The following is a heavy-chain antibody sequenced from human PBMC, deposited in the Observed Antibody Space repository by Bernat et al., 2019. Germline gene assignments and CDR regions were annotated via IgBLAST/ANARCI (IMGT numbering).Heavy chain of an antibody. V-gene: IGHV3-30*18. CDR1: GFTFSSYG. Sequence: QVQLVESGGGVVQPGRSLRLSCAASGFTFSSYGMHWVRQAPGKGLEWVAVISYDGSNKYYADSVKGRFTISRDNSKNTLYLQMNSLRAEDTAVYYCAKDPDWVTNYYFDYWGQGTLVTVSS. J-gene: IGHJ4*02. CDR3: AKDPDWVTNYYFDY. CDR2: ISYDGSNK. D-gene: IGHD3/OR15-3a*01.